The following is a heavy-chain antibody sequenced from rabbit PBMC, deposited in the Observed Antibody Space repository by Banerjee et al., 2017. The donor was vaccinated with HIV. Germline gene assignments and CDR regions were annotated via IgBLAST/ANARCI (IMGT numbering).Heavy chain of an antibody. V-gene: IGHV1S45*01. CDR2: INTSSGNT. J-gene: IGHJ4*01. D-gene: IGHD4-1*01. Sequence: QEQLVESGGGLVKPEGSLTLTCTASGFSFSSYYMCWVRQAPGKGLEWIGCINTSSGNTVYASWAKGRFTISKTSSTTVTLQMTSLTAADTATYFCARDLAGVIGWNFNLWGPGTLVTVS. CDR3: ARDLAGVIGWNFNL. CDR1: GFSFSSYY.